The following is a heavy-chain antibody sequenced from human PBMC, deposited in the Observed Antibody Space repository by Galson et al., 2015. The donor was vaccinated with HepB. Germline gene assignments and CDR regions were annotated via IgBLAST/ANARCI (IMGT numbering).Heavy chain of an antibody. CDR1: GYTFTSYG. J-gene: IGHJ4*02. CDR3: WRYCPRRVGATGCWADY. CDR2: TSAYTGDT. D-gene: IGHD1-26*01. V-gene: IGHV1-18*04. Sequence: QSGAEVKKPGESVKVSCKASGYTFTSYGISWVRQAPGQGLEWMGWTSAYTGDTNFAKTLQGRVTMTTDTSTSTAYMDVRSLRSDDTAVYYWWRYCPRRVGATGCWADYWGQGTLVTVSS.